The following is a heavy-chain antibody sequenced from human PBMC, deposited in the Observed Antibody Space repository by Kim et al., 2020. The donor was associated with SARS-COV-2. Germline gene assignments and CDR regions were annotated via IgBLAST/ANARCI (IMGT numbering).Heavy chain of an antibody. Sequence: DSSLKSRVTMSVDTSKNPFSLRLSSVTAADTAVYYCARGIAATTTYAFEIWGQGTMVTVSS. CDR3: ARGIAATTTYAFEI. D-gene: IGHD6-13*01. V-gene: IGHV4-59*09. J-gene: IGHJ3*02.